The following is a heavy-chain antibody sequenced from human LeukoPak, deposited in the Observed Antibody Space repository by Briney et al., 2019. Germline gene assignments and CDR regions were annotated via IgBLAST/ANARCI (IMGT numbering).Heavy chain of an antibody. CDR1: GFTFSTFA. CDR2: IFPSGGEI. D-gene: IGHD6-13*01. V-gene: IGHV3-23*01. CDR3: AKAGTGHD. J-gene: IGHJ4*02. Sequence: PGGSLRLSCEASGFTFSTFAMIWVRQPPGKGLEWVSSIFPSGGEIHYADSVRGRFTISRDNSKSTLSLQMNSLRAEDTAIYYCAKAGTGHDWGQGTLVTVSS.